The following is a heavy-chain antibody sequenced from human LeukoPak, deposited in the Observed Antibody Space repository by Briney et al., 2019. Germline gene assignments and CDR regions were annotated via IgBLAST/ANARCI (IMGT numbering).Heavy chain of an antibody. D-gene: IGHD5-18*01. CDR2: ISYDGSNK. J-gene: IGHJ4*02. CDR1: GFTFSSYG. Sequence: GGSLRLSCAASGFTFSSYGMHWVRQAPGKGLEWVALISYDGSNKYYADSVKGRFTISRDNSKNTLYLQMNSLRAEDTAVCYCAKEGEYSYGRPLDYWGQGTLVTVSS. CDR3: AKEGEYSYGRPLDY. V-gene: IGHV3-30*18.